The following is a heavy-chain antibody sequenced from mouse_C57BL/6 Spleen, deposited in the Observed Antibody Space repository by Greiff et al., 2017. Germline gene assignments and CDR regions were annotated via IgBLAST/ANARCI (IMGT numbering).Heavy chain of an antibody. D-gene: IGHD2-1*01. J-gene: IGHJ4*01. CDR1: GYSITSGYY. V-gene: IGHV3-6*01. CDR2: ISYDGSN. CDR3: ARDGKRAMDY. Sequence: EVKLQESGPGLVKPSQSLSLTCSVTGYSITSGYYWNWIRQFPGNKLEWMGYISYDGSNNYNPSLKNRISITCDTSKNQFFLKLNSVTTEDTATYYCARDGKRAMDYWGQGTSVTVSS.